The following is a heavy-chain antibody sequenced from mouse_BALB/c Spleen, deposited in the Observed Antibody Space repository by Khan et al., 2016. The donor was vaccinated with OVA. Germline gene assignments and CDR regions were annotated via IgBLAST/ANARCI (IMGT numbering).Heavy chain of an antibody. CDR2: IDPPNDDS. Sequence: VQLKESGAEVVKPGASVKLSCSASDFTIRDTYIHWVKQRPEQGLEWIGRIDPPNDDSKYGPKFQDKATLTADTSSNTAYLQLSSLTSEDTAVFYCASLYGNSVAYWGQGTLVSVSA. CDR3: ASLYGNSVAY. D-gene: IGHD2-1*01. J-gene: IGHJ3*01. CDR1: DFTIRDTY. V-gene: IGHV14-3*02.